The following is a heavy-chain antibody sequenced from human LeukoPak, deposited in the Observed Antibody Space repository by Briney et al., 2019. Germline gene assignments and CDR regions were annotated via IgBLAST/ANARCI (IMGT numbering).Heavy chain of an antibody. CDR1: GGSFSGYY. CDR2: INHSGST. V-gene: IGHV4-34*01. Sequence: PSETLSLTCAVYGGSFSGYYWSWIRQPPGKGLEWIGEINHSGSTNYNPSLKSRVTISVDTSKNQFSLKLSSVTAADTAVYYCARARAWIQLRREPFDYWGQGTLVTVSS. CDR3: ARARAWIQLRREPFDY. D-gene: IGHD5-18*01. J-gene: IGHJ4*02.